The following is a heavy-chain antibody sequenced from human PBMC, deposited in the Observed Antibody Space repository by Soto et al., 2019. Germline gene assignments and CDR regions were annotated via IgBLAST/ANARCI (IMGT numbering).Heavy chain of an antibody. V-gene: IGHV3-74*01. CDR3: ARVVRYFDTPYGMDV. Sequence: GGSLRLSCAASGFTFSSYWMYWVRQAPGKGLVWVSRTNSDGSDTSYADSVKGRFTISRDNAKNTLFLQMNSLRAEDTAEYYCARVVRYFDTPYGMDVWGQGTTVTVSS. D-gene: IGHD3-9*01. CDR1: GFTFSSYW. J-gene: IGHJ6*02. CDR2: TNSDGSDT.